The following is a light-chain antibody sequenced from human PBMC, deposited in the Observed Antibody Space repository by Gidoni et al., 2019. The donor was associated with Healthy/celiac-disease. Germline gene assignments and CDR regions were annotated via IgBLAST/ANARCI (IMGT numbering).Light chain of an antibody. Sequence: DIQMTQSPSSLSASVGDRVTITCQASQDISNYLNWYQQKPGKAPKLLIYDASNVETGVPSRFSGSGSGTDFTFTISSLQPEDIATYYCQQYDNLPSTFGQGTRLEIK. J-gene: IGKJ5*01. CDR2: DAS. CDR3: QQYDNLPST. CDR1: QDISNY. V-gene: IGKV1-33*01.